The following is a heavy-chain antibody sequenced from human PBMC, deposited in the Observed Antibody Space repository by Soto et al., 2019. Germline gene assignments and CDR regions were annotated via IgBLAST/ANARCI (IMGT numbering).Heavy chain of an antibody. CDR3: ARERADFWSGSLFYYYYYMDV. V-gene: IGHV3-72*01. D-gene: IGHD3-3*01. CDR2: TRNKANSYTT. Sequence: EVQLVESGGGLVQPGGSLRLSCAASGFTFSDHYMDWVRQAPGKGLVWVGRTRNKANSYTTEYAPSVKGRFTLSRDDSKNSLYLQMHSLKTEHTAVYYCARERADFWSGSLFYYYYYMDVWGKGTTVTVSS. CDR1: GFTFSDHY. J-gene: IGHJ6*03.